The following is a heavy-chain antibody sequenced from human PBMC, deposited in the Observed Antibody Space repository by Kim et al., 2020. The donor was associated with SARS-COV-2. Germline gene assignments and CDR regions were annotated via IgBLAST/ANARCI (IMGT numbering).Heavy chain of an antibody. D-gene: IGHD3-22*01. V-gene: IGHV3-11*01. CDR2: ISSSGSTI. CDR1: GFTFSDYY. Sequence: GGSLRLSCAASGFTFSDYYMSWIRQAPGKGLEWVSYISSSGSTIYYADSVKGRFTISRDNAKNSLYLQMNSLRAEDTAVYYCARDRREYYDSSGYPTDAFDIWGQGTMVTVSS. J-gene: IGHJ3*02. CDR3: ARDRREYYDSSGYPTDAFDI.